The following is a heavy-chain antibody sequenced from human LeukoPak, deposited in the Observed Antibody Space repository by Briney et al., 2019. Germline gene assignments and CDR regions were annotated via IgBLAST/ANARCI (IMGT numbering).Heavy chain of an antibody. D-gene: IGHD3-3*01. CDR1: GFTFSSYW. J-gene: IGHJ6*03. CDR3: ARDSAIFGVVIIRYYYYMDV. V-gene: IGHV3-7*01. CDR2: IKQDGSEK. Sequence: GGSLRLSCAASGFTFSSYWMSWVRQAPGKGLEWVANIKQDGSEKYYVDSVKGRFTIPRDNAENSLYLQMNSLRAEDTAVYYCARDSAIFGVVIIRYYYYMDVWGKGTTVTVSS.